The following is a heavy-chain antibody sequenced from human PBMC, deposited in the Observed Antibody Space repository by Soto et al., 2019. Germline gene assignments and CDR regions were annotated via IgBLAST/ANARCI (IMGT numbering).Heavy chain of an antibody. CDR3: ANDLQFSGWLSAQTFDY. CDR1: GFTFSSHA. Sequence: EVQLLESGGGLVQPGGSLRLSCAVSGFTFSSHAMSWVRQAPGKGLECVSSITGSGDSTYYADSVKGRFTISRDKSKSTLYLPMNSLRAEDTAVYYCANDLQFSGWLSAQTFDYWGQGTQVTVSS. J-gene: IGHJ4*02. CDR2: ITGSGDST. V-gene: IGHV3-23*01. D-gene: IGHD6-19*01.